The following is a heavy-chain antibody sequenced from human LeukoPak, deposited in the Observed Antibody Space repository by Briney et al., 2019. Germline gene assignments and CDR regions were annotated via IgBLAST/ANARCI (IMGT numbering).Heavy chain of an antibody. CDR1: GFTFSSYG. V-gene: IGHV3-30*02. J-gene: IGHJ3*02. D-gene: IGHD3-3*01. Sequence: ARSLRLSCAASGFTFSSYGMHWVRQAPGKGLEWVAFIRYDGSNKYYADSVKGRFTISRDNAKNTMYLEMNSLRAEDTAIYYCARGFTIFGVVNDAFDIWGQGTMVTVSS. CDR2: IRYDGSNK. CDR3: ARGFTIFGVVNDAFDI.